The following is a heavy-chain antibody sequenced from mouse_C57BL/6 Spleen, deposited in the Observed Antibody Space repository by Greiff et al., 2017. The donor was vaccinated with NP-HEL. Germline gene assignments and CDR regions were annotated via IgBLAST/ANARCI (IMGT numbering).Heavy chain of an antibody. Sequence: EVQLVESGGDLVKPGGSLKLSCAASGFTFSSYGMSWVRQTPDKRLEWVATISSGGSYTYYPDSVKGRFTISRDNAKNTLYLQMSSLKSEDTAMYYCARLGGYGAMDYWGQGTSVTVSS. CDR3: ARLGGYGAMDY. J-gene: IGHJ4*01. CDR1: GFTFSSYG. V-gene: IGHV5-6*01. CDR2: ISSGGSYT. D-gene: IGHD1-1*02.